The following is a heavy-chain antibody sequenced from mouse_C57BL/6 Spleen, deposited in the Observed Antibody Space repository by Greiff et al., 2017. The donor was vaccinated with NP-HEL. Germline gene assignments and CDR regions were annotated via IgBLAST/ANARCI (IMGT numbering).Heavy chain of an antibody. CDR2: ISSGGSYT. J-gene: IGHJ2*01. D-gene: IGHD2-3*01. CDR3: ARLYDGYYGY. Sequence: EVQVVESGGDLVKPGGSLKLFCAASGFTFSSYGMSWVRQTPDKRLEWVATISSGGSYTYYPDSVKGRFTISRDNAKNTLYLQMSSLKSEDTAMYYCARLYDGYYGYWGQGTTLTVSS. CDR1: GFTFSSYG. V-gene: IGHV5-6*01.